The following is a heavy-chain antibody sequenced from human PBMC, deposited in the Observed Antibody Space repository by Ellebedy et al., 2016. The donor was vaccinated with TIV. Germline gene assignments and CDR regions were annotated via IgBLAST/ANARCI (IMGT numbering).Heavy chain of an antibody. CDR1: GYSFTSYW. J-gene: IGHJ6*02. V-gene: IGHV5-51*01. Sequence: GESLKISXKGSGYSFTSYWIGWVRQMPGKGLEWMGIIYPGDSDTRYSPSFQGQVTISADKSISTAYLQWSSLKASDTAMYYCARVGGGKLELPHYYYGMDVWGQGTTVTVSS. D-gene: IGHD1-7*01. CDR2: IYPGDSDT. CDR3: ARVGGGKLELPHYYYGMDV.